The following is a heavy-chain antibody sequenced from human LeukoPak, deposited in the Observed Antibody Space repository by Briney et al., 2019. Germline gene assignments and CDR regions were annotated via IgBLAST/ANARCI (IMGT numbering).Heavy chain of an antibody. CDR1: GFTVSNNH. D-gene: IGHD7-27*01. CDR2: IDNFGST. J-gene: IGHJ4*02. CDR3: ARGRPPSNWGFDC. V-gene: IGHV3-66*03. Sequence: PGGSLRLSCVVSGFTVSNNHMSWVRQAPGKGLEWVSLIDNFGSTFYADSVKGRFTISRDNSRNSLYLQMNSLRVEDTAIYYCARGRPPSNWGFDCWGQGTLVTVSS.